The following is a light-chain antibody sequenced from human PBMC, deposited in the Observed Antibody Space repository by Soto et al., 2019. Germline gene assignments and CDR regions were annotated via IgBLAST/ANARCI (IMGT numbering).Light chain of an antibody. V-gene: IGKV1-5*01. J-gene: IGKJ1*01. Sequence: DIQMTQSPSTLSASVGDRVTITCRARQSISTWLAWYQQKPGTAPKLLIYDASTLESGVPSRFSGSGFGTEFSLTISSLQPDDFATYYCQQYNSYSGTFGQGTKVDIK. CDR3: QQYNSYSGT. CDR2: DAS. CDR1: QSISTW.